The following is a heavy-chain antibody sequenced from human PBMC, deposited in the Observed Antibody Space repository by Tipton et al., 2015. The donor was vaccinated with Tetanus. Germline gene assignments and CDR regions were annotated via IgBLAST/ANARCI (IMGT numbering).Heavy chain of an antibody. Sequence: TLSLTCTVSGGSINSGDYYWSWIRQSPGKGLEWIGEISHSGSSSYSPSLKSRVTISVDTSKNQFSLRLRSVAAADTAVYYCARGGRDAYNNPLGAFDVWGRGTTVTVSS. CDR2: ISHSGSS. D-gene: IGHD5-24*01. V-gene: IGHV4-30-4*01. CDR1: GGSINSGDYY. CDR3: ARGGRDAYNNPLGAFDV. J-gene: IGHJ3*01.